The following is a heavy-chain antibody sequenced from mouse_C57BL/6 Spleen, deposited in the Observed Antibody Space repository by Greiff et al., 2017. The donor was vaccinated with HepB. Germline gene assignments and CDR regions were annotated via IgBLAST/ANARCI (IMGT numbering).Heavy chain of an antibody. CDR1: GFTFSSYG. Sequence: EVQGVESGGDLVKPGGSLKLSCAASGFTFSSYGMSWVRQPPDKRLEWVATISSGGSYTYYPDSVKGRFPISRDNAKNTLYLQMSSLKTEDTAMYYCARDYDYDRGYYFDYWGQGTTLTVSS. V-gene: IGHV5-6*01. CDR2: ISSGGSYT. D-gene: IGHD2-4*01. CDR3: ARDYDYDRGYYFDY. J-gene: IGHJ2*01.